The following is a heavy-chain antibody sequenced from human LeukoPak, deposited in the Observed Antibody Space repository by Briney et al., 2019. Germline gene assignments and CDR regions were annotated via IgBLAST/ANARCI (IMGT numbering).Heavy chain of an antibody. V-gene: IGHV1-18*01. D-gene: IGHD3-16*02. CDR1: GHTFTSYG. J-gene: IGHJ6*02. CDR3: ARKISDYVWGSYRYTNHYGMDV. Sequence: GASVKVSCKASGHTFTSYGISWVRQAPGQGLEWMGWISAYNGNTNYAQKLQGRVTMTTDTSTSTAYMELRSLRSDDTAVYYCARKISDYVWGSYRYTNHYGMDVWGQGTTVTVSS. CDR2: ISAYNGNT.